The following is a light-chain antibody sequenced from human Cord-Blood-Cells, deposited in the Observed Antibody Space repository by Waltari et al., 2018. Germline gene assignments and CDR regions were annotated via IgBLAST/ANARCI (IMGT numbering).Light chain of an antibody. CDR1: QSISSW. V-gene: IGKV1-5*01. CDR3: QQYNIYSGT. CDR2: DAS. J-gene: IGKJ1*01. Sequence: DLQMNQSPSTLSASVGNRVTNTCRASQSISSWLAWYEQKPGKAPKLLIYDASSLESGVPSRFSGSGSVTEFPLTISSLQPDDFATYYFQQYNIYSGTFGQGTKVEIK.